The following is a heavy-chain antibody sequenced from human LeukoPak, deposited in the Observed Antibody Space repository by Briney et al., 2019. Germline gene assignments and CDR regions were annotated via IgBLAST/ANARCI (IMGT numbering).Heavy chain of an antibody. CDR3: ASGDAFDI. J-gene: IGHJ3*02. CDR1: GFTFSRYS. Sequence: GGSLRLSCAASGFTFSRYSMNWVRQAPGKGLEWVAFIRYDGSNKYYADSVKGRFTISRDNSKNTLYLQMNSLRAEDTAVYYCASGDAFDIWGQGTMVTVSS. V-gene: IGHV3-30*02. CDR2: IRYDGSNK.